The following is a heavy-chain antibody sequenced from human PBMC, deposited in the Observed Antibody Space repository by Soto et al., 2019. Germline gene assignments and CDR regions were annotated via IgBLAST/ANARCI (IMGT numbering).Heavy chain of an antibody. CDR3: VKDLERGYCSSTSCQDD. V-gene: IGHV3-64D*09. Sequence: GGSLRLSGSASVFTFSSYAMHWVRQSPGKGLEYVSAISGNGGSTYYADSVPGRFTISRDNSKNTMYLQMSSLRAEDTAVYYCVKDLERGYCSSTSCQDDWGQGTLVTVSS. CDR2: ISGNGGST. D-gene: IGHD2-2*01. J-gene: IGHJ4*02. CDR1: VFTFSSYA.